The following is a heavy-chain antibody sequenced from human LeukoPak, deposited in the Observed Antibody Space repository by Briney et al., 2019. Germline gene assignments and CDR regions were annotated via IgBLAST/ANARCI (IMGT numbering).Heavy chain of an antibody. CDR3: ARDQDYYDSSGYDYFDY. Sequence: GGSLRLSCAASGFNFRTYSMNWVRQAPGKGLEWVSSISSSSTYIYYADSVKGRFTISRDDAQNSLNLQMNSLRAEDTAVYYCARDQDYYDSSGYDYFDYWGQGSLVTASS. J-gene: IGHJ4*02. CDR1: GFNFRTYS. CDR2: ISSSSTYI. V-gene: IGHV3-21*01. D-gene: IGHD3-22*01.